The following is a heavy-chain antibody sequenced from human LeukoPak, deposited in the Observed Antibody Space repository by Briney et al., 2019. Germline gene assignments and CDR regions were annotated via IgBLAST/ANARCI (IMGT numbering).Heavy chain of an antibody. Sequence: SETLSPTCSVSGVYFSSSGCYWCWIRQPPGKGLEWIGSIFYTGNTYYNPSLKSRITISADTSKNQFSLELRFVTAADTAVYYCARLGASLAWASGSFPDYWGQGTLVTVSP. V-gene: IGHV4-39*01. CDR1: GVYFSSSGCY. CDR3: ARLGASLAWASGSFPDY. J-gene: IGHJ4*02. CDR2: IFYTGNT. D-gene: IGHD3-10*01.